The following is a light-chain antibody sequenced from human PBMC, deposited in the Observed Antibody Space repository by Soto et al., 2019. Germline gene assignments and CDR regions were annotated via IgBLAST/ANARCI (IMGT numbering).Light chain of an antibody. Sequence: QSVLTQPPSASGTPGQRVTSSCSGSASNIGSKGVNWYQQFPGTAPKLLIYSSIYRPSGVPARMSASKSGTSASLAISGLQSEDEADYYCAAWDDSLDEYVFGTGTKVTVL. CDR2: SSI. V-gene: IGLV1-44*01. J-gene: IGLJ1*01. CDR1: ASNIGSKG. CDR3: AAWDDSLDEYV.